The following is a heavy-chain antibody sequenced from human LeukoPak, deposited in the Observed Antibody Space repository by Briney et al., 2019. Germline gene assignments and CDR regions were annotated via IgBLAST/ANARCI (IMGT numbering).Heavy chain of an antibody. D-gene: IGHD3-10*01. CDR1: GYTLTELS. Sequence: GASVKVSCKVSGYTLTELSMHWVRQAPGKGLEWMGGFDPEDGETIYAQKFQGRVTMTEDTSTDTAYMELSGLRSEDTAVYYCATDYGSGSSYYWAYWGQGTLVTVSS. J-gene: IGHJ4*02. V-gene: IGHV1-24*01. CDR2: FDPEDGET. CDR3: ATDYGSGSSYYWAY.